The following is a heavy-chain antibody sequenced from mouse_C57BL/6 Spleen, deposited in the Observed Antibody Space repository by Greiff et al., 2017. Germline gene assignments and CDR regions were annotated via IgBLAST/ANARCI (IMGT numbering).Heavy chain of an antibody. J-gene: IGHJ3*01. Sequence: QVQLKQSGAELVRPGSSVKLSCKASGYTFTSYWMHWVKQRPIQGLEWIGNIDPSDSETHYNQKFKDKATLTVDKSSSTAYMQLSSLTSEDSAVYSCASEVYGYDWFAYWGQGTLVTVSA. CDR3: ASEVYGYDWFAY. CDR1: GYTFTSYW. CDR2: IDPSDSET. V-gene: IGHV1-52*01. D-gene: IGHD2-2*01.